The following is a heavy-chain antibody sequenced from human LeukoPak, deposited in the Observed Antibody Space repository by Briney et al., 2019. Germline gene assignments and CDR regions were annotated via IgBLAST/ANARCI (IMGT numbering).Heavy chain of an antibody. J-gene: IGHJ4*02. CDR1: GGSISSYY. CDR2: IYYSGST. Sequence: PSETLSLTCTVSGGSISSYYWSWTRQPPGKGLEWIGYIYYSGSTNYNPSLKSRVTISVDTSKNQFSLKLSSVTAADTAVYYCARGGDSSGYYYPLSDYWGQGTLVTVSS. V-gene: IGHV4-59*01. CDR3: ARGGDSSGYYYPLSDY. D-gene: IGHD3-22*01.